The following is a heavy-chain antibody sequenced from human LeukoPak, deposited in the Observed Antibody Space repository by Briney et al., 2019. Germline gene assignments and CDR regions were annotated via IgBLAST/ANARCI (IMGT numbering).Heavy chain of an antibody. CDR2: TYYRSKWYN. V-gene: IGHV6-1*01. J-gene: IGHJ4*02. CDR3: ARERFWYSSGWYLREFDY. CDR1: GDSVSRNSAA. Sequence: SQTLSLTCAISGDSVSRNSAAWNWIRQSPSRGLEWLGRTYYRSKWYNDYAVSVKSRITINPDTSKNQFSLQLNSVTPEDTAVYYCARERFWYSSGWYLREFDYWGQGTLVTVSS. D-gene: IGHD6-19*01.